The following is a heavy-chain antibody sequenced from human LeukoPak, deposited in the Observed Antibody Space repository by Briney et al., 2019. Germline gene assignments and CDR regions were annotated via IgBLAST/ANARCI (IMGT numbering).Heavy chain of an antibody. CDR3: ARGQVLVGGNWFDP. J-gene: IGHJ5*02. Sequence: ASVNVSCKASGYPFNDYYIHWVRQAPGHGLEWIGWMCPNSGDTLSPQKFQGRVTMTRDTAISTAYMELSSLRSDDTAVYCARGQVLVGGNWFDPWGQGTLVTVSS. V-gene: IGHV1-2*02. D-gene: IGHD3-10*01. CDR1: GYPFNDYY. CDR2: MCPNSGDT.